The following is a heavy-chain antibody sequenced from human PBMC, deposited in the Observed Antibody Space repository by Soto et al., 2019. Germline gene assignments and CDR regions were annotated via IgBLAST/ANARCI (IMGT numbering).Heavy chain of an antibody. J-gene: IGHJ6*04. Sequence: GGSLRLSCAASGFTVSSNYMSWVRQAPGKGLEWVSVIYSGGSTYYADTVKGRFTISRDNSKNTLYLQMNSLRAEDTAVYYCARDLIAVAGTDYYYGMDVWGKGTTVTASS. V-gene: IGHV3-53*01. D-gene: IGHD6-19*01. CDR2: IYSGGST. CDR1: GFTVSSNY. CDR3: ARDLIAVAGTDYYYGMDV.